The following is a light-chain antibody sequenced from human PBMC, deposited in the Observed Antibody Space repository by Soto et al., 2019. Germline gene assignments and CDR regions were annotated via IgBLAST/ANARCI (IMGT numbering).Light chain of an antibody. CDR3: SSYTTSRTLV. CDR1: SSDVGTYNY. V-gene: IGLV2-14*01. CDR2: EVN. J-gene: IGLJ2*01. Sequence: QSALTQPASVSGSPGQSITISCPGTSSDVGTYNYVSWYQQHPGKAPKLMIYEVNSRPSGVSNRFSGSKSGNTASLTISGLQTEDEADYYCSSYTTSRTLVFGGGTKLPV.